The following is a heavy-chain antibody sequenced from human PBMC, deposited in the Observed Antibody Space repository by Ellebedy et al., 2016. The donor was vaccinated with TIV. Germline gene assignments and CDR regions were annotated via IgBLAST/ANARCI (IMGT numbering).Heavy chain of an antibody. CDR2: ISGSGGST. CDR1: GFTFSSYA. CDR3: AKDQTSGPYYFDC. Sequence: GGSLRLXXAASGFTFSSYAMSWVRQAPGKGLEWVSAISGSGGSTYYADSVKGRFTISRDNSKNTLYLQMNSLRAEDTAVYYCAKDQTSGPYYFDCWGQGTLVTVSS. V-gene: IGHV3-23*01. J-gene: IGHJ4*02.